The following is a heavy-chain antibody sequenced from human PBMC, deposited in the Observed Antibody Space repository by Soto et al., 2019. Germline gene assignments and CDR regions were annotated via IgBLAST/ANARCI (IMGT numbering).Heavy chain of an antibody. Sequence: TLALTCAVSGGSISSGGYSWSWVRRRPGKGLEWIGYTYHSGSTYYTPSLKSRVTISADTSTNQFSLKLSSVPAAAPAVYHCARAHHDYDILTGYPAGHCFDPWAQGTLVTVSS. CDR3: ARAHHDYDILTGYPAGHCFDP. CDR2: TYHSGST. J-gene: IGHJ5*02. CDR1: GGSISSGGYS. V-gene: IGHV4-30-2*02. D-gene: IGHD3-9*01.